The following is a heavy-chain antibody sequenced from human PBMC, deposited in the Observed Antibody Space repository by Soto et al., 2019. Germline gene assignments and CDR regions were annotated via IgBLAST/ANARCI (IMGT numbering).Heavy chain of an antibody. D-gene: IGHD3-22*01. CDR1: GGTFSSYT. V-gene: IGHV1-69*02. J-gene: IGHJ3*02. CDR2: IIPILGIA. Sequence: QVQLVQSGAEVKKPGSSVKVSCKASGGTFSSYTISWVRQAHGQGLEWMGRIIPILGIANYAQKFQGRVTISADKSTSTAYIELSSLRSEDTAVYYCAARYYYDSSGYYSDAFDIWGQGTMVTVSS. CDR3: AARYYYDSSGYYSDAFDI.